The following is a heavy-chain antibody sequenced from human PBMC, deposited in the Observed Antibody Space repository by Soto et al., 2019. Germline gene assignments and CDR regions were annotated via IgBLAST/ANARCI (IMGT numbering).Heavy chain of an antibody. CDR2: ISAYTDDP. V-gene: IGHV1-18*01. D-gene: IGHD2-2*01. J-gene: IGHJ5*02. CDR1: GNTFTNFG. Sequence: ASVKVSCKASGNTFTNFGVTWVRQAPGQGLEWMGWISAYTDDPNYAQKFQGRVTMTIDTSTGTAYLDLRSLTSDDTAVYYCARVIPGAEAWFDPWGQGTLVTVSS. CDR3: ARVIPGAEAWFDP.